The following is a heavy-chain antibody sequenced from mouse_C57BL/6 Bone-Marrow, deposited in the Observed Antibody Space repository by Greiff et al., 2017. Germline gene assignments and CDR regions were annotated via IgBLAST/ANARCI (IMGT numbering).Heavy chain of an antibody. CDR2: ISYDGSN. CDR1: GYSITSGYY. V-gene: IGHV3-6*01. CDR3: ARDAYYSNYGAMDY. D-gene: IGHD2-5*01. Sequence: EVQRVESGPGLVKPSQSLSLTCSVTGYSITSGYYWNWIRQFPGNKLEWMGYISYDGSNNYNPSLKNRISITRDTSKNQFFLKLNSETTEDTATYYCARDAYYSNYGAMDYWGQGTSVTVSS. J-gene: IGHJ4*01.